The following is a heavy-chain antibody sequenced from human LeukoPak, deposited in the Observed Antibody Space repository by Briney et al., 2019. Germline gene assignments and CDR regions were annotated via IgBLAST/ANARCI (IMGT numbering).Heavy chain of an antibody. CDR2: IYYSGTP. CDR3: ARGNSGWSTS. V-gene: IGHV4-59*11. J-gene: IGHJ5*02. CDR1: GXSISTHY. D-gene: IGHD6-19*01. Sequence: SETLSLTCTVSGXSISTHYGSWIRQPPGKGLEWIGYIYYSGTPNYNPSLKSRVTISVDTSKNQLSLKLSSVTAADTAVYYCARGNSGWSTSWGPGTLVTVSS.